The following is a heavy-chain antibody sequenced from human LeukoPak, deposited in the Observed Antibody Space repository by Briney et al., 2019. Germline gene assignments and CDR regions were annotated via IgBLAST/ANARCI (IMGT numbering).Heavy chain of an antibody. CDR1: GGSISSYY. CDR2: IYTSGST. V-gene: IGHV4-4*07. Sequence: KPSETLSLTCTVSGGSISSYYWSRIRQPAGKGLEWIGRIYTSGSTNYNPSLKSRVTMSVDTSKNQFSLKLSSVTAADTAVYYCARVKWLRSGGLFDYWGQGTLVTVSS. CDR3: ARVKWLRSGGLFDY. D-gene: IGHD5-12*01. J-gene: IGHJ4*02.